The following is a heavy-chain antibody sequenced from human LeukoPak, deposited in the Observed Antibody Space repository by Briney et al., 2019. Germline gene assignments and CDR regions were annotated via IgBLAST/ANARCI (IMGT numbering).Heavy chain of an antibody. CDR2: IYPGDSDT. Sequence: GESLKISCKGSGYSFTSYWIGWVRQMPGKGLEWMGIIYPGDSDTRYSPSFQGQVTISADKSISTAYLQWSSLKASDTAMYYCARQDDFWSGQRLYYFDYWGQGTLVTVSS. CDR3: ARQDDFWSGQRLYYFDY. D-gene: IGHD3-3*01. V-gene: IGHV5-51*01. CDR1: GYSFTSYW. J-gene: IGHJ4*02.